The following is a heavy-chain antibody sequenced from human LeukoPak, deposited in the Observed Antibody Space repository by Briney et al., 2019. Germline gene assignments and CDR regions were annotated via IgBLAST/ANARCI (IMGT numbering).Heavy chain of an antibody. J-gene: IGHJ5*01. CDR2: AYHSGSA. Sequence: SETLSLTCSVSGGSLDSGTYYWSWIRHHPGKGLEWMGYAYHSGSASYNPSLKSRLTISLDTSKNQFSLKLSSVTAADTAVYYCAREIGELLVGWFDSWGQGTLVTVSS. D-gene: IGHD3-10*01. CDR1: GGSLDSGTYY. V-gene: IGHV4-31*03. CDR3: AREIGELLVGWFDS.